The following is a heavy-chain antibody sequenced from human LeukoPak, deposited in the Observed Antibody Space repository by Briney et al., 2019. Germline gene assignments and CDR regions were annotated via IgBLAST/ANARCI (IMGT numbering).Heavy chain of an antibody. CDR1: GFTFSSYA. Sequence: PGGSLRLSCSASGFTFSSYAMHWVRQAPGKGLEYVSLIIGNGGSTYADSVKGRFTISRDNSKNTLYLQMSSLRAEDTAVYYCVKEGGRSRWSLSSWGQGTLVTVSS. J-gene: IGHJ5*02. D-gene: IGHD6-13*01. CDR3: VKEGGRSRWSLSS. CDR2: IIGNGGST. V-gene: IGHV3-64D*09.